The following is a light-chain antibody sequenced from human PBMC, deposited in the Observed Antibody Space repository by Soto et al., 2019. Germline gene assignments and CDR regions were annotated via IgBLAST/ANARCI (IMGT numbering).Light chain of an antibody. CDR2: GAS. CDR1: QSVGSN. V-gene: IGKV3-15*01. J-gene: IGKJ1*01. Sequence: EIVMTQSPATLSVSPGEIATLSCRASQSVGSNLAWSQQKPGQAPRLLIYGASTRATGIPARFSGSGSGTEFTLNIGRLHSKHFSIFYWQQYNNCPPDRTVVQGTKVEIK. CDR3: QQYNNCPPDRT.